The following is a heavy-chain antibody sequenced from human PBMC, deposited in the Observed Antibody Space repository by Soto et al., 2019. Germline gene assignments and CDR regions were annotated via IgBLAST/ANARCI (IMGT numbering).Heavy chain of an antibody. D-gene: IGHD3-22*01. CDR1: GLRFRSYA. CDR3: RMIVVRDAFDI. Sequence: GGSLRLSCAASGLRFRSYAMSWVRQAPGKGLEWVSAISGSGGSTYYADSVKGRFTISRDNSKNTLYLQMNSLRAEDTAVYYCRMIVVRDAFDIWGQGTMVTVSS. CDR2: ISGSGGST. V-gene: IGHV3-23*01. J-gene: IGHJ3*02.